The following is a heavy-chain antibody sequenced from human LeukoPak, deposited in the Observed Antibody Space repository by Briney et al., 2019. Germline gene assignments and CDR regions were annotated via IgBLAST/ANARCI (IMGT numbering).Heavy chain of an antibody. D-gene: IGHD2-15*01. CDR1: GFTFSSYA. CDR3: VKGGYCSGGSCRVFGFDP. V-gene: IGHV3-64D*06. Sequence: GGSLRLSCSASGFTFSSYAMHWVRQAPGKGLDYVSAISSNGGSTYYADSVKGRFTISRDNSKNTLYLQMSSLRAEDTAVYYCVKGGYCSGGSCRVFGFDPWGQGTLVTVSS. CDR2: ISSNGGST. J-gene: IGHJ5*02.